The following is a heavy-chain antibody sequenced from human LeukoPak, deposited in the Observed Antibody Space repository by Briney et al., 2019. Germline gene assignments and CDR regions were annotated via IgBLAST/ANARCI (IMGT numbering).Heavy chain of an antibody. V-gene: IGHV3-23*01. J-gene: IGHJ4*02. CDR2: ISGSGDST. CDR3: AKGHGDWYFYYFDY. Sequence: GGSLRLSCAVSGFTFRNYGMSWVRQAPGKGLEWVSAISGSGDSTYYTDSVKGQFTISRDNDKNTLYLQMSSLRDEDTAIYYCAKGHGDWYFYYFDYWGQGTLVTVSS. D-gene: IGHD2-21*02. CDR1: GFTFRNYG.